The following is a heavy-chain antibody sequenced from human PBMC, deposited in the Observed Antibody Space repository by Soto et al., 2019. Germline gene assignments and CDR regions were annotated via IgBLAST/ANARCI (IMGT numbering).Heavy chain of an antibody. CDR2: IYYSGST. J-gene: IGHJ3*02. V-gene: IGHV4-31*03. CDR1: GGSISSGGYY. CDR3: ARNPGGVVAATDDAFDI. Sequence: SETLSLTCTVSGGSISSGGYYWSWIRQHPGKGLEWIGYIYYSGSTYYNPSLKSRVTISVDTSKNQFSLKLSSVTAADTAVYYCARNPGGVVAATDDAFDIWGQGTMVTVSS. D-gene: IGHD2-15*01.